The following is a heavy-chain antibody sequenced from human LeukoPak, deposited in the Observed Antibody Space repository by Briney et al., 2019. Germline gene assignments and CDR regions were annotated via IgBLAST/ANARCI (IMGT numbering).Heavy chain of an antibody. D-gene: IGHD1-20*01. Sequence: SETLSLTCTVSGVSISSSNSYWGWIRQPPGKGLEWIGEINHSGSTNYNPSLKSRVTISVDTSKNQFSLKLSSVTAADTAVYYCARIVKLRYNWKSRTGFFDYWGQGTLVTVSS. CDR1: GVSISSSNSY. CDR3: ARIVKLRYNWKSRTGFFDY. J-gene: IGHJ4*02. V-gene: IGHV4-39*07. CDR2: INHSGST.